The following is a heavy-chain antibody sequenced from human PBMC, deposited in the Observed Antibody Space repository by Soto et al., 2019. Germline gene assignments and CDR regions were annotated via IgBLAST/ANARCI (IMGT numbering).Heavy chain of an antibody. Sequence: SETLCLTCAVSDGSISSGGYSWSWIRQPPGKGLEWIGYIYHSGSTYYNPSLKSRVTISVDRSKNQFSLKLSSVTAADTAVYYCARAGGLGAVAVDYWGQGTLVTVSS. CDR2: IYHSGST. D-gene: IGHD6-19*01. CDR3: ARAGGLGAVAVDY. V-gene: IGHV4-30-2*01. J-gene: IGHJ4*02. CDR1: DGSISSGGYS.